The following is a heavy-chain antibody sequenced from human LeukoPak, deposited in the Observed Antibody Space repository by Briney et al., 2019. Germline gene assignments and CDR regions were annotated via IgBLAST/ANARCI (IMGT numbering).Heavy chain of an antibody. V-gene: IGHV3-48*01. CDR3: ARIRLDSGTYSLYY. CDR2: ISGRSSTK. CDR1: GGTFSSYS. J-gene: IGHJ4*02. Sequence: PGGSLRLSCAASGGTFSSYSMNWVRQAPGKGLEWVSYISGRSSTKYYADSVKGRFTISRDNAENSLYLQMNSRRVECIAVYYCARIRLDSGTYSLYYWGQGTLVTVSS. D-gene: IGHD3-10*01.